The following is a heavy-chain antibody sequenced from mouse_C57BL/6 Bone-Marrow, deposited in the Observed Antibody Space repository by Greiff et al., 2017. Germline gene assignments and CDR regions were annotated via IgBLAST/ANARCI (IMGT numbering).Heavy chain of an antibody. J-gene: IGHJ3*01. CDR2: IHPNSGST. Sequence: QVQLKQSGAELVKPGASVKLSCKASGYTFTSYWMHWVKQRPGQGLEWIGMIHPNSGSTNYNEKFKSKATLTVDKSSSTAYMQLSSLTSEDSAVYYCARGQLRLPFAYWGQGTLVTVSA. V-gene: IGHV1-64*01. D-gene: IGHD3-2*02. CDR3: ARGQLRLPFAY. CDR1: GYTFTSYW.